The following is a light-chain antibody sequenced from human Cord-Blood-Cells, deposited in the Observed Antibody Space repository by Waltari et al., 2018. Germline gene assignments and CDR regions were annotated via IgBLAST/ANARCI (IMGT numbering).Light chain of an antibody. CDR1: QSISSW. J-gene: IGKJ1*01. Sequence: DIQMTQSPPTLSASVGDRVTITCRASQSISSWLAWYQQKPGTDPKLLIYKAASLKSGGPSRFSSSGAWTEFTLTISSLQPDDFATYYCQQYNSYPWTFGQGTKVEIK. CDR2: KAA. CDR3: QQYNSYPWT. V-gene: IGKV1-5*03.